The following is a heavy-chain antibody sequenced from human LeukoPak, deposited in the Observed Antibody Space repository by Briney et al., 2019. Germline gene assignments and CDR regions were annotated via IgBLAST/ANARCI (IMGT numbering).Heavy chain of an antibody. CDR3: ARGHVPRD. D-gene: IGHD3-10*01. J-gene: IGHJ4*02. CDR2: ISQSGRT. Sequence: ASKTLSLTCAVYGGSFNDFYGSWIRQSPGKGLEWIGEISQSGRTNYNPSLRSRVTISIDTSKNQFSLKLNSVTAADTAVYYCARGHVPRDWGQGNLVIVSS. V-gene: IGHV4-34*01. CDR1: GGSFNDFY.